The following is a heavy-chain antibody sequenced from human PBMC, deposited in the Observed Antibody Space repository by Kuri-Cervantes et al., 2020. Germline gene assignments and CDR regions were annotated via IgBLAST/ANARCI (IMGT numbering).Heavy chain of an antibody. J-gene: IGHJ4*02. V-gene: IGHV3-23*01. D-gene: IGHD6-19*01. CDR3: AKSLAGGWYDF. Sequence: GESLKISCATSGFTFSLYAMSWVRQPPGKGLEWVSTVSGGVAYTNYADSVKGRFTISRDNSKNTLYLQMDSLGADDTAVYYCAKSLAGGWYDFWGQGTLVTVSS. CDR1: GFTFSLYA. CDR2: VSGGVAYT.